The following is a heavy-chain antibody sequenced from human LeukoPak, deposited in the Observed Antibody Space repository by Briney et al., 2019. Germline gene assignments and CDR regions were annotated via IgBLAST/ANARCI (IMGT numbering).Heavy chain of an antibody. Sequence: SETLSLTCTVSGSISSYYWSWIRQPPGKGLEWIGYIYTSGSTNYNPSLKSRVTISVDTSKNQLSLDLSSVTAADTAVYYCARQKCTSTSCLTKNAFDIWGQGTVVTVSS. D-gene: IGHD2-2*01. CDR1: GSISSYY. V-gene: IGHV4-4*09. CDR2: IYTSGST. CDR3: ARQKCTSTSCLTKNAFDI. J-gene: IGHJ3*02.